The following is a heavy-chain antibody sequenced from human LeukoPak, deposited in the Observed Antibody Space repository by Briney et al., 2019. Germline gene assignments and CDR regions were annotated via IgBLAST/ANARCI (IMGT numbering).Heavy chain of an antibody. V-gene: IGHV1-2*02. CDR3: AIIAVAGKGNDY. CDR2: INPNSGGT. D-gene: IGHD6-19*01. J-gene: IGHJ4*02. Sequence: ASVTVSCKASGYTFTGYYMHWVRQAPGQGLEWMGWINPNSGGTNYAQKFQGRVTMTRDTSISTAYMELSRLRSDDTAVYYCAIIAVAGKGNDYWGQGTLVTVSS. CDR1: GYTFTGYY.